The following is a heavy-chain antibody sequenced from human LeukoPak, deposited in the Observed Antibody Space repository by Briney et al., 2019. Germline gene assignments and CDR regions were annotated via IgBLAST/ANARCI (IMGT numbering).Heavy chain of an antibody. CDR1: GFTFSNDD. Sequence: GGSLRLSCAASGFTFSNDDMNWVRQAPGKGLEWVSAISGSGDSTYYADSVKGRFTISRDNSKNTLYLQMNSLRAEDTAVYYCAKGEGYSSSWYDYWGQGTLVTVSS. V-gene: IGHV3-23*01. CDR3: AKGEGYSSSWYDY. J-gene: IGHJ4*02. D-gene: IGHD6-13*01. CDR2: ISGSGDST.